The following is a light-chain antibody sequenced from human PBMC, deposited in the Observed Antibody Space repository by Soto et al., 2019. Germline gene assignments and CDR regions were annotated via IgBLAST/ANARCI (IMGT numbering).Light chain of an antibody. J-gene: IGLJ1*01. CDR3: CSHAGTFTFV. CDR1: SSDVRTYNY. CDR2: GVT. Sequence: QSVLTQPRSVSGSPGESVTISCTGTSSDVRTYNYVSWYQQQPDKAPKLVIYGVTERPSGVPDRFSGSKSDNTASLTISGLQAEDEADYYCCSHAGTFTFVFGTGTKVTVL. V-gene: IGLV2-11*01.